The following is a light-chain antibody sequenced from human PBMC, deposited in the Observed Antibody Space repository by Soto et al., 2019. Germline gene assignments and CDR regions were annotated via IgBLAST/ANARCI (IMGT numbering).Light chain of an antibody. CDR3: QQGFSSPPT. V-gene: IGKV1-39*01. Sequence: DIQMTQSPSSLSASVGDRVTITCRASQSISTYLNWYQQKRGKAPMLLIYAASSLQSGVPSRFSGSGSGTDFTLTISSLQPEDFATYFCQQGFSSPPTVGQGTRLEIK. CDR2: AAS. J-gene: IGKJ5*01. CDR1: QSISTY.